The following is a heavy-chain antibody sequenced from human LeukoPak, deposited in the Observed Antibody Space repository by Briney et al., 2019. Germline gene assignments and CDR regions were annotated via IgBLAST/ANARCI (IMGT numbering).Heavy chain of an antibody. Sequence: GESLKISCRVSGYSFPSYWIAWVRQMPGKGLEWMGIIYPGDSRIKYSPSFQGQVTISADKSITTAYLQWSSLKASDTAIYYCARQDGSGIYYFDYWGQGTLVTVSS. V-gene: IGHV5-51*01. CDR3: ARQDGSGIYYFDY. CDR1: GYSFPSYW. D-gene: IGHD3-10*01. CDR2: IYPGDSRI. J-gene: IGHJ4*02.